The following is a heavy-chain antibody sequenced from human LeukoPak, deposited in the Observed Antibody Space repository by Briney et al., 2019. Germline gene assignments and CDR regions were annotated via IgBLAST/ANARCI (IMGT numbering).Heavy chain of an antibody. D-gene: IGHD3-10*01. J-gene: IGHJ4*02. CDR2: IYYHGNNK. CDR1: GFTFSNYG. CDR3: ARGNYYGSGCDF. Sequence: GGSLRLSCAASGFTFSNYGMHWVRQAPGKGLEWVAFIYYHGNNKNYADFVKGRFTISRDNSKNTLFLQMNGLRAEDTAVYYCARGNYYGSGCDFWGQGSLVTVSS. V-gene: IGHV3-30*02.